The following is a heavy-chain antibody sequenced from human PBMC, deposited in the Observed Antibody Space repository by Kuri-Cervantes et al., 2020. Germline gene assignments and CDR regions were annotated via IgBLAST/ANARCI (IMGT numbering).Heavy chain of an antibody. CDR1: GGSFSGYY. J-gene: IGHJ5*02. CDR3: ARVVPANTVTDPFRGGPGRGGGWFDP. V-gene: IGHV4-34*01. CDR2: INHSGST. Sequence: ESLKISCAVYGGSFSGYYWSWIRQPPGKGLEWIGEINHSGSTNYNPSLKSRVTISVDTSKNQFSLKLSSVTAADTAVYYCARVVPANTVTDPFRGGPGRGGGWFDPWGQGTLVTVSS. D-gene: IGHD4-17*01.